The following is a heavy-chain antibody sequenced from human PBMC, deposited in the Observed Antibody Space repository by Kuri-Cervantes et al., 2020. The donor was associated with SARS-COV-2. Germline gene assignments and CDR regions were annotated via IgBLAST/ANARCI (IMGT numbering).Heavy chain of an antibody. CDR2: IDWDDDK. D-gene: IGHD3-10*01. Sequence: SGPTLVKPPQTLTLTCTFSGFSLSTSGMCVSWIRQPPGKALEWLARIDWDDDKYYSTSLTTRLTVSKDTSRNQVVLTMTNMDPADTATYYCARAYGSGDYRLDYWGQGTLVTVSS. CDR3: ARAYGSGDYRLDY. CDR1: GFSLSTSGMC. V-gene: IGHV2-70*11. J-gene: IGHJ4*02.